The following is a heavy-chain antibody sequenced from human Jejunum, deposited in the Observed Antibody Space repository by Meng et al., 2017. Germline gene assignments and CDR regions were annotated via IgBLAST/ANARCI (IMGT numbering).Heavy chain of an antibody. CDR2: IYHSGRS. J-gene: IGHJ4*02. V-gene: IGHV4-4*02. Sequence: QVHLQESGQGLVQRSGTLSLPCEVSGDSISSTSWWDWLRQPPGKGLEWIGEIYHSGRSNFIPSLKSRVSISLDESKNQFSLTLNSVTAADTAVYYCARGVGDIRFGFDYWGQGILVTVSS. CDR1: GDSISSTSW. CDR3: ARGVGDIRFGFDY. D-gene: IGHD3-16*01.